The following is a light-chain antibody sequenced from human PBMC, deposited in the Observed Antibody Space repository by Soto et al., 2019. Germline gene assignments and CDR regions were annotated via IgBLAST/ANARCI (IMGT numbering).Light chain of an antibody. Sequence: QSVLTQPASGSGSPGQSITISCRGTSSDIGSYDHVAWYQQFPGKSPKLIIYAVSDRPSGVSDRFSGSKSGISASLTISGLQTEDEADYYCISYTDRQSYLFGTGTKVTVL. CDR3: ISYTDRQSYL. J-gene: IGLJ1*01. CDR2: AVS. CDR1: SSDIGSYDH. V-gene: IGLV2-14*03.